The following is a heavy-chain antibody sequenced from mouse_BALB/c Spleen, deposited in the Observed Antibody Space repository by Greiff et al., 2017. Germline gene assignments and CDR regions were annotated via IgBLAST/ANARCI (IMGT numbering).Heavy chain of an antibody. J-gene: IGHJ1*01. CDR1: GYSITSDYA. CDR2: ISYSGST. Sequence: VQLKESGPGLVKPSQSLSLTCTVTGYSITSDYAWNWIRQFPGNKLEWMGYISYSGSTSYNPSLKSRISITRDTSKNQFFLQLNSVTTEDTATYYCARIIYWYFDVWGAGTTVTVSS. CDR3: ARIIYWYFDV. V-gene: IGHV3-2*02.